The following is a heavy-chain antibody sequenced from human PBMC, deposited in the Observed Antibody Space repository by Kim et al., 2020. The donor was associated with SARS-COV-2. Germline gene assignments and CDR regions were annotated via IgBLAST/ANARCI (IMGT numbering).Heavy chain of an antibody. J-gene: IGHJ4*02. D-gene: IGHD1-7*01. Sequence: KFQGRVTITADESTSTAYMELSSLRSEDTAVYYCARETNITGTTPPALGYWGQGTLVTVSS. V-gene: IGHV1-69*01. CDR3: ARETNITGTTPPALGY.